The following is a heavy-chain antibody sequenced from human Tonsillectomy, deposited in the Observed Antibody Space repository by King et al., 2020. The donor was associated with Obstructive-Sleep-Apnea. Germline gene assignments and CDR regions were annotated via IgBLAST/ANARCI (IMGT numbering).Heavy chain of an antibody. D-gene: IGHD5-12*01. CDR1: GGSISNYY. CDR3: ARHRGVEDYGGYGDYFDY. V-gene: IGHV4-59*08. J-gene: IGHJ4*02. CDR2: MYYSGNT. Sequence: QLQESGPGLVKPSETLSLTCTVSGGSISNYYWSWIRQPPGKGLEWIGCMYYSGNTNFNPSLKSRVTISADTSKSQFSLRLSSVTAADTAVYYCARHRGVEDYGGYGDYFDYWGQGALVTVSS.